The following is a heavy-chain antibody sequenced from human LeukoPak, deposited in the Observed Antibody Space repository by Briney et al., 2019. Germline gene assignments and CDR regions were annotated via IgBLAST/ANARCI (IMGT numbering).Heavy chain of an antibody. D-gene: IGHD3-16*02. CDR3: ARGSFDAFDI. J-gene: IGHJ3*02. V-gene: IGHV3-53*04. CDR2: IYSGGST. Sequence: GGSLRLSCAASGFTASSNYMSWVRQAPGKGLEWVSVIYSGGSTYYADSVKGRFTISRHNSKNTLYLQMNSLRAEDTAVYYCARGSFDAFDIWGQGTMVTVSS. CDR1: GFTASSNY.